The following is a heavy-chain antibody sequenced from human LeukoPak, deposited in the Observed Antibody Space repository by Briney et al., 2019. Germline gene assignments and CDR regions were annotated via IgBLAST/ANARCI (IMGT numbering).Heavy chain of an antibody. CDR3: ARFLRGATNALEI. V-gene: IGHV4-39*07. CDR2: IYYSGST. D-gene: IGHD1-26*01. Sequence: SETLSLTCTVSSGSISSSSYYWGWIRQPPGKGLEWIGSIYYSGSTYYNPSLKSRVTMSVDTSKNQFSLKLSSVTAADTAVHYCARFLRGATNALEIWGQGTMVTVSS. J-gene: IGHJ3*02. CDR1: SGSISSSSYY.